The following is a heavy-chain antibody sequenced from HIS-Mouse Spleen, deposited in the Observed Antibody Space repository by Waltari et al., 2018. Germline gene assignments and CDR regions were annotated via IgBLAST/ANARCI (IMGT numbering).Heavy chain of an antibody. CDR2: IYYSGST. Sequence: QVQLQESGPGLVKPSETLSLTCTVSGCSISSYYWSWIRQPPGKGLEWIGYIYYSGSTNYNPSLKSRVTISVDTSKNQFSLKLSSVTAADTAVYYCARDSVTHFDYWGQGTLVTVSS. D-gene: IGHD5-18*01. CDR3: ARDSVTHFDY. V-gene: IGHV4-59*01. CDR1: GCSISSYY. J-gene: IGHJ4*02.